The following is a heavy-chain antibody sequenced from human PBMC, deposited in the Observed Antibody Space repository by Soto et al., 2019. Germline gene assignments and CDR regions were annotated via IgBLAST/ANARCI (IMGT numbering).Heavy chain of an antibody. CDR3: ARSLRNDCSGGACYSNYYYAMDV. CDR2: ISYDGSDK. CDR1: GFTFSSYA. J-gene: IGHJ6*02. D-gene: IGHD2-15*01. Sequence: GGSLRLSCAASGFTFSSYAMHWVRQAPGKGLEWVALISYDGSDKYYADSVKGRFTISRDNSKNTLYLQVNSLRAEDTAVFYCARSLRNDCSGGACYSNYYYAMDVWGQGTTVTVS. V-gene: IGHV3-30-3*01.